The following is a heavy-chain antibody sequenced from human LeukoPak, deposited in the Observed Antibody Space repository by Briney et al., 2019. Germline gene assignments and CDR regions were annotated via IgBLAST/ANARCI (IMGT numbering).Heavy chain of an antibody. V-gene: IGHV3-23*01. J-gene: IGHJ4*02. Sequence: GGSLRLSCATSGFTFSSYAMSWVRQAPGKGLEWVSAISNSGRSTYHADSVKGRFTISRDNSKNTLYLQMNSVRAEGTAVYYCAKGIQWELPLEYWGQGTLVTVSS. CDR3: AKGIQWELPLEY. D-gene: IGHD1-26*01. CDR1: GFTFSSYA. CDR2: ISNSGRST.